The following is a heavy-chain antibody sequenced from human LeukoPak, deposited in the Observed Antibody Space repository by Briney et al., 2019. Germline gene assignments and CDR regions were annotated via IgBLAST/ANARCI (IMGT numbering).Heavy chain of an antibody. Sequence: GASVTVSCKVSGYTLTELSMHWVRQAPGKGLEWMGGFDPEDGETIYAQKFQGRVTMTEDTSTDTAYMELSSLRSEDTAVYYCATLPFYGSGSYYTLPFDYWGQGTLVTVSS. J-gene: IGHJ4*02. D-gene: IGHD3-10*01. CDR1: GYTLTELS. CDR2: FDPEDGET. CDR3: ATLPFYGSGSYYTLPFDY. V-gene: IGHV1-24*01.